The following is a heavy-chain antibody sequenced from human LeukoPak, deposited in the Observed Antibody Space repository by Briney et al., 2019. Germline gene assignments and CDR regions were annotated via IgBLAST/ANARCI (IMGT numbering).Heavy chain of an antibody. V-gene: IGHV4-59*08. CDR2: IHYSGST. Sequence: SETLSLTCTVSGGSISSYYWSWIRQPPGKGLEWIGYIHYSGSTNYNPSLKSRVTISVDTSKNQFSLKLSSVTAADAAVYYCARWGPSGGLGELSSNNFDYWGQGTLVTVSS. CDR3: ARWGPSGGLGELSSNNFDY. D-gene: IGHD3-16*02. CDR1: GGSISSYY. J-gene: IGHJ4*02.